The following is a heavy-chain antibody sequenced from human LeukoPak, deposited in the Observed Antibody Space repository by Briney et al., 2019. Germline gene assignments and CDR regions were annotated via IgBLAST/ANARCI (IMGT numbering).Heavy chain of an antibody. V-gene: IGHV3-7*01. J-gene: IGHJ4*02. Sequence: PGGSLRLSCAASGFTFSTYWMSWVRQAPGKGLEWVANIKKVVSEKYYVDSGKGRFTISRDNGEQSVYLQMDSLRAEGTAVYYCAKDRQNKDVWSGGDYWGQGTLVTVSS. CDR3: AKDRQNKDVWSGGDY. D-gene: IGHD2/OR15-2a*01. CDR2: IKKVVSEK. CDR1: GFTFSTYW.